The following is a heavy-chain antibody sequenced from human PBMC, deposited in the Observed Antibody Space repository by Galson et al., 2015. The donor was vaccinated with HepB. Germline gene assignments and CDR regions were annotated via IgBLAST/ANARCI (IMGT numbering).Heavy chain of an antibody. CDR1: GFTSSGSA. Sequence: SLRLSCAASGFTSSGSAIHWVRQASGKGPEWIGHIRSKATDFAALYVPSLKGRFTISRDDSKNLAYLHMRSPKTDDTAVYYCVRSGDFSGYSSRWGQGTLVTVSS. D-gene: IGHD6-13*01. CDR3: VRSGDFSGYSSR. CDR2: IRSKATDFAA. V-gene: IGHV3-73*01. J-gene: IGHJ4*02.